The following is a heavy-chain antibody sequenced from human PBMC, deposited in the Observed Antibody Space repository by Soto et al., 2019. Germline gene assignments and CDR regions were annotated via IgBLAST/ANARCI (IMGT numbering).Heavy chain of an antibody. V-gene: IGHV4-4*07. CDR3: ERGGAAAGSNYYYYGMDV. Sequence: SETLSLTXTVSGGSISSYYWSWIRQLAGKGLEWIGRIYTSGSTNYNPSLKSRVTMSVDTSKNQFSLKLSSVTAADTAVYYCERGGAAAGSNYYYYGMDVWGQGTTVT. D-gene: IGHD6-13*01. CDR1: GGSISSYY. CDR2: IYTSGST. J-gene: IGHJ6*02.